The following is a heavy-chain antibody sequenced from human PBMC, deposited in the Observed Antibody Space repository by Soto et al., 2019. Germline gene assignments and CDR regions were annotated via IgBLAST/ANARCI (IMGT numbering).Heavy chain of an antibody. CDR3: ARLGYCSSTSCYAGLGAFDI. J-gene: IGHJ3*02. CDR2: ISSSSSYI. Sequence: VQLVESGGGLVKPGGSLRLSCAASGFTFSSYSMNWVRQAPGKGLEWVSSISSSSSYIYYADSVNGRFTISRDNAKNSLYLQMNSLRAEDTAVYYCARLGYCSSTSCYAGLGAFDIWGQGTMVTVSS. CDR1: GFTFSSYS. V-gene: IGHV3-21*01. D-gene: IGHD2-2*01.